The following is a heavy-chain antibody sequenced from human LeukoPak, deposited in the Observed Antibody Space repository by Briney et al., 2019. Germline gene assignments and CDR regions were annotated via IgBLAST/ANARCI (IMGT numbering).Heavy chain of an antibody. Sequence: GSLRLSCAASGFTFSTYDMSWIRQPPGKGLQWIGSIYYTGNTHYNPSLKSRVTISGDTSKNQLSLRLTSVTAADTAAYYCARHSSIAALENWFDPWGQGTLVTVSS. D-gene: IGHD6-6*01. CDR2: IYYTGNT. CDR3: ARHSSIAALENWFDP. CDR1: GFTFSTYD. J-gene: IGHJ5*02. V-gene: IGHV4-39*01.